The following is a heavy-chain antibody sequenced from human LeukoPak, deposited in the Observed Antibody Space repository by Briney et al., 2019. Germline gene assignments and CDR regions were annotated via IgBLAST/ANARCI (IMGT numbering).Heavy chain of an antibody. CDR2: IYYTGNT. CDR3: ATYPGPGYWFDP. CDR1: GGSISSGGYS. Sequence: PSETLSLTCAVSGGSISSGGYSWSWIRQPPGKAMEFIAYIYYTGNTYFNPSLKSRVTISVDTSKNQFSLKLSSVTAADTAVYYCATYPGPGYWFDPWGQGTLVTVSS. D-gene: IGHD3-16*01. V-gene: IGHV4-61*08. J-gene: IGHJ5*02.